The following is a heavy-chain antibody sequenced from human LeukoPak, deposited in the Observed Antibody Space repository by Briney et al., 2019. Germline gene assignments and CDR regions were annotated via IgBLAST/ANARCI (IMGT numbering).Heavy chain of an antibody. V-gene: IGHV1-69*13. CDR3: ARTSGDIVATMKDDY. Sequence: GASVKVSCKASGYTFTSYGISWVRQAPGQGLEWMGGIIPIFGTANYAQKFQGRVTITADESTSTAYMELSSLRSEDTAVYYCARTSGDIVATMKDDYWGQGTLVTVSS. CDR1: GYTFTSYG. D-gene: IGHD5-12*01. J-gene: IGHJ4*02. CDR2: IIPIFGTA.